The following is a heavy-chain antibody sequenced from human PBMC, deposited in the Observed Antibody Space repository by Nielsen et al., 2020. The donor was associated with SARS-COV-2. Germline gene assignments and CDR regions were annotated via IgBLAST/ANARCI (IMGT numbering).Heavy chain of an antibody. CDR3: ARVQTTVVFYYGLDV. V-gene: IGHV3-11*05. D-gene: IGHD4-23*01. J-gene: IGHJ6*02. CDR1: GFTFSDYY. CDR2: IRSGSTYT. Sequence: GESLKISCAASGFTFSDYYMSWIRQAPGKGLEWISYIRSGSTYTNYADSVKGRFAISRDNSKNTLHLQMNSLRIEDTAVYYCARVQTTVVFYYGLDVWGQGTTVTVSS.